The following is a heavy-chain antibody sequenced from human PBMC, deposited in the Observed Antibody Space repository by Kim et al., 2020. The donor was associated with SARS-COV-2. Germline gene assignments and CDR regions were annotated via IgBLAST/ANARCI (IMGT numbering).Heavy chain of an antibody. CDR1: GFTFSDYY. V-gene: IGHV3-11*01. D-gene: IGHD6-13*01. CDR3: ARVRGAAGPFYYYYYGMDV. Sequence: GGSLRLSCAASGFTFSDYYMSWNRQAPGKGLEWVSYISSSGSTIYHADSVKGRFTISRDNAKNSLYLQMNSLRAEDTAVYYCARVRGAAGPFYYYYYGMDVWGQGTTVTVSS. CDR2: ISSSGSTI. J-gene: IGHJ6*02.